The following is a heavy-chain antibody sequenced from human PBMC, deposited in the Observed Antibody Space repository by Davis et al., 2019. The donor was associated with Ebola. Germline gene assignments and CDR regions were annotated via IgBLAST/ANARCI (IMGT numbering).Heavy chain of an antibody. CDR2: ISSSSSYT. Sequence: GESLKISCAASGFTFSDYYMSWIRQAPGKGLEWVSYISSSSSYTNYADSVKGRFTISRDNAKNSLYLQMNSLRAEDTAVYYCARVAGGFGDYWGQGTLVTVSS. CDR1: GFTFSDYY. CDR3: ARVAGGFGDY. D-gene: IGHD3-16*01. V-gene: IGHV3-11*06. J-gene: IGHJ4*02.